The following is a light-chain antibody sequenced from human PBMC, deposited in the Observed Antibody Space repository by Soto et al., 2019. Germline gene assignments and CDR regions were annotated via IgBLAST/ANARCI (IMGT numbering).Light chain of an antibody. CDR3: QQYGSSGT. J-gene: IGKJ1*01. V-gene: IGKV3-20*01. CDR1: LNVNSY. CDR2: GAS. Sequence: ETVLTQSPGTLSLSPGERATLSCRASLNVNSYLAWYQQKPGQAPRLLIYGASNRATGIPDRFSGSGSGTDFTLTISRLEPEDFAVYYCQQYGSSGTFGQGTKVDIK.